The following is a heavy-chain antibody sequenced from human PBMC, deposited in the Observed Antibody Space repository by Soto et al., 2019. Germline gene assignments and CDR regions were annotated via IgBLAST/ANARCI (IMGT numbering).Heavy chain of an antibody. Sequence: SGGSLRLSCAASGFTFSSYAMSWVRQAPGKGLEWVSAISGSGGSTYYADSVQGRFTISRDNSKNTLYLKMNSLRAEDTAVYDCEKYVLGGWFGELFSAFDIWGQGTIVNVSS. CDR3: EKYVLGGWFGELFSAFDI. V-gene: IGHV3-23*01. D-gene: IGHD3-10*01. CDR1: GFTFSSYA. CDR2: ISGSGGST. J-gene: IGHJ3*02.